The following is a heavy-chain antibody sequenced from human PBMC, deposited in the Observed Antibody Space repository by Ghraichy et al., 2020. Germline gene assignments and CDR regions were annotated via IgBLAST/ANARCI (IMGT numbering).Heavy chain of an antibody. CDR1: GGSFSGYY. CDR2: INHSGST. CDR3: ARTPDYYDSSGSPKVYYFDY. V-gene: IGHV4-34*01. J-gene: IGHJ4*02. D-gene: IGHD3-22*01. Sequence: SETLSLTCAVYGGSFSGYYWSWIRQPPGKGLEWIGEINHSGSTNYNPSLKSRVTISVDTSKNQFSLKLSSVTAADTAVYYCARTPDYYDSSGSPKVYYFDYWGQGTLVTVSS.